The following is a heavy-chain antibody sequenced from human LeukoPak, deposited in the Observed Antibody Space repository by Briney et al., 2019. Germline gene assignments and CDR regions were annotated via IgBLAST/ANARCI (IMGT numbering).Heavy chain of an antibody. J-gene: IGHJ4*02. D-gene: IGHD1-26*01. Sequence: GGSLRLSCAASGSTFNTYAMSWVRQAPGKGLEWVSAITGSGGGKYYADSVKGRFTISRDNSKNTLYLQMNSLRAEDTAVYYCAKDRAGARFDYWGQGTLVTVSS. V-gene: IGHV3-23*01. CDR3: AKDRAGARFDY. CDR1: GSTFNTYA. CDR2: ITGSGGGK.